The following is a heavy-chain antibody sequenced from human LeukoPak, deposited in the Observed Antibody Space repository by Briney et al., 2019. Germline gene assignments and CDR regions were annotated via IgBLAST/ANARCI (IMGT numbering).Heavy chain of an antibody. CDR2: IYYSGST. CDR1: GGSISSSSYY. V-gene: IGHV4-39*02. J-gene: IGHJ4*02. CDR3: ARDQITMVRGVHYYFDY. Sequence: SETLSLTCTVSGGSISSSSYYWGWIRQPPGKGLEWIGSIYYSGSTYYNPSLKSRVTISVDTSKNQFSLKLSSVTAADTAVYYCARDQITMVRGVHYYFDYWGQGTLVTVSS. D-gene: IGHD3-10*01.